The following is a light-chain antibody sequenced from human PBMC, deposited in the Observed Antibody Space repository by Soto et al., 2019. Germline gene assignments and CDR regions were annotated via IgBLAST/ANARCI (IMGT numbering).Light chain of an antibody. Sequence: QAVVTQPPSASGTPGQRVTISCSGSNSNIGSNTVNWYQHLPGTAPKLLIYSDNQRPSGVPDRFSGSKSGTSASLAISGLQSEDEADYYCATWDDSLNGWVFGGGTKETVL. CDR3: ATWDDSLNGWV. J-gene: IGLJ3*02. V-gene: IGLV1-44*01. CDR2: SDN. CDR1: NSNIGSNT.